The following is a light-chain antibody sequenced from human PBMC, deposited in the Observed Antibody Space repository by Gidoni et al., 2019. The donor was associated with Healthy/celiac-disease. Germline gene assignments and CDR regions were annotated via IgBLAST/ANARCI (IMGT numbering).Light chain of an antibody. V-gene: IGKV1-39*01. CDR2: AAS. Sequence: DIEVAQSPSSLSAAVGDRVTLTCRASQSISSYLYWYQQKPGKAPKLLIYAASSVQSVVPSRFSCSGSGTDFTLIISRLQPEDFATYYCQQSYSTPLTFGGXTKVEIK. J-gene: IGKJ4*01. CDR3: QQSYSTPLT. CDR1: QSISSY.